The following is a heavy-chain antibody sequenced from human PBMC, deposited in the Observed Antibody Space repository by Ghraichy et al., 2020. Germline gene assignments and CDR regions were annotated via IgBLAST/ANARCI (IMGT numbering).Heavy chain of an antibody. CDR1: GFTFSSYA. CDR3: AKGAGPTWRFDF. D-gene: IGHD1-26*01. V-gene: IGHV3-23*01. CDR2: ISGTAGTT. J-gene: IGHJ4*02. Sequence: GGSLRLSCAASGFTFSSYAMAWVCQAPGNGLEWVSSISGTAGTTYYADSVKGRFTISRDNSKNTLYLQMNSLRADDTAVFYCAKGAGPTWRFDFWGQGTLVTVSS.